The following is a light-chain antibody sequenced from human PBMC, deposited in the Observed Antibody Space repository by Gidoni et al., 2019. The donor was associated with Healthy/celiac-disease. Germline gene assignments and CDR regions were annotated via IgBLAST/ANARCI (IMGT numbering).Light chain of an antibody. J-gene: IGLJ1*01. V-gene: IGLV1-51*01. CDR2: DNN. CDR3: GTWDSSLSAYV. Sequence: QSVLTQPPSVSAAPGQKVTISCSGSSSNIGKNYVSWYQQLPGTAPKLLIYDNNTRPSVIPDRFSGSKSGTSATLGITGLQTGDEADYYCGTWDSSLSAYVFGTGTKVTVL. CDR1: SSNIGKNY.